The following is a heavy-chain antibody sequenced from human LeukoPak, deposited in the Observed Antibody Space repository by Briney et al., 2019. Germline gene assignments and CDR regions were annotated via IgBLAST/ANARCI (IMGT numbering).Heavy chain of an antibody. D-gene: IGHD5-18*01. CDR3: AKGGIQLWFYLDY. J-gene: IGHJ4*02. V-gene: IGHV3-23*01. CDR2: ISGSGGST. CDR1: GFSFSNYA. Sequence: GGPLRLSCAVSGFSFSNYAMNWVRQAPGKGLEWVSAISGSGGSTSYADSVKGRFTISRDNSQNTLYLQMNSLRAEDTAVYYCAKGGIQLWFYLDYWGQGTLVTVSS.